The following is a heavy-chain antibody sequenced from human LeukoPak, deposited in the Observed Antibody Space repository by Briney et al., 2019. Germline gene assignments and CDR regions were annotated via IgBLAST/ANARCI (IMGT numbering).Heavy chain of an antibody. J-gene: IGHJ3*02. CDR3: ARVDYYDSSGHPSGAFDI. CDR2: ISAYNGNT. V-gene: IGHV1-18*01. CDR1: GYTFTSYG. Sequence: ASVKVSFKASGYTFTSYGISWVRQAPRQGLEWMGWISAYNGNTNYAQKLQGRVTMTTDTSTSTAYMELRSMRSDDTAVYYCARVDYYDSSGHPSGAFDIWGQGTMVTVSS. D-gene: IGHD3-22*01.